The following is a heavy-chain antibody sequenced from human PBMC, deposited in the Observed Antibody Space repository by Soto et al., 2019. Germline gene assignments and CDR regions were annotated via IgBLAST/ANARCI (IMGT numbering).Heavy chain of an antibody. CDR1: GFTFSSYS. CDR3: ARDLTKYYDSSGASYYYSGLAV. Sequence: GGSLRLSCAASGFTFSSYSMNWVRQAPGKGLEWVSSISSSSSYIYYADSVKGRFTISRDNAKNSLYLKMNSLRAEDTAVYYCARDLTKYYDSSGASYYYSGLAVGGQGTTVTVSS. CDR2: ISSSSSYI. J-gene: IGHJ6*02. V-gene: IGHV3-21*01. D-gene: IGHD3-22*01.